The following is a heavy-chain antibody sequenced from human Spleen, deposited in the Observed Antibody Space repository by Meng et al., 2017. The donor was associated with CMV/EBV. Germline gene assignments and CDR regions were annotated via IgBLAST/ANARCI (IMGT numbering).Heavy chain of an antibody. D-gene: IGHD3-3*01. V-gene: IGHV4-34*01. Sequence: GYYWSWIRQPPGKGLEWIGEINHRGNTDYSPSLKSRVTISQDTSKSQFSLKLKSVTAADTAVYYCARGVNFDSWGGYYTGESLGFDPWGQGTLVTVSS. CDR2: INHRGNT. CDR1: GYY. CDR3: ARGVNFDSWGGYYTGESLGFDP. J-gene: IGHJ5*02.